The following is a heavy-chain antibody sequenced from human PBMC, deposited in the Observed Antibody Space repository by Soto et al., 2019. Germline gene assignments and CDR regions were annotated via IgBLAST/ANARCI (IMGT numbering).Heavy chain of an antibody. Sequence: GGSLRLSCAASGLTFSSYAMSWVRQAPGKGLECVSVISGTGGSTNYADSVRGRFTISRDNSKNTLYLQMNSLRAEDTAIYYCAKDRSSSDYYYYMDVWGKGTTVTVSS. J-gene: IGHJ6*03. CDR3: AKDRSSSDYYYYMDV. V-gene: IGHV3-23*01. D-gene: IGHD6-6*01. CDR1: GLTFSSYA. CDR2: ISGTGGST.